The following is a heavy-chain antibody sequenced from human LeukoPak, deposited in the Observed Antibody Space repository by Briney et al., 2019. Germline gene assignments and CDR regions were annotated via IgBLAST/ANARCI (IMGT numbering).Heavy chain of an antibody. Sequence: PSETLSLTCTVSGGSISSSSYYWGWIRQPPGKGLEWIGSIYYSGSTYYNPSLKSRFTISVDTSKNQFSLKLSSVTAADTAVYYCATVTSFFDYWGQGTLVTVSS. V-gene: IGHV4-39*01. CDR1: GGSISSSSYY. J-gene: IGHJ4*02. CDR2: IYYSGST. D-gene: IGHD4-17*01. CDR3: ATVTSFFDY.